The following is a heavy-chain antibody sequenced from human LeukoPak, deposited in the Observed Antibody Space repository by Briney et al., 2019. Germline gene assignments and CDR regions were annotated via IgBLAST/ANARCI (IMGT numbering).Heavy chain of an antibody. CDR1: AFSFSSYV. J-gene: IGHJ5*02. V-gene: IGHV3-30*19. D-gene: IGHD6-19*01. CDR2: ISQDVSNA. CDR3: ARDSSGSYNWFDP. Sequence: GRCLRPAWAAAAFSFSSYVIEWARHAPGDGLEWVALISQDVSNANYTDSVKGRFTLSRDNSKNTLYLQMNSLRGDDTAVYYCARDSSGSYNWFDPWGQGTLVTVSS.